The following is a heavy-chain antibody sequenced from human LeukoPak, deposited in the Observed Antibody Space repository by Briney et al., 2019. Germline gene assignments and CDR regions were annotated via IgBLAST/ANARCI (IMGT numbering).Heavy chain of an antibody. CDR3: ARDRAPVGGFLDAFDI. CDR2: ISSSSSYI. Sequence: GGSLRLSCAASGFTFSSYSMNWVRQAPGKGLEWVSSISSSSSYIYSADSVKGRFTISRDNAKNSLYLQMNSLRAEDTAVYYCARDRAPVGGFLDAFDIWGQGTMVTVSS. J-gene: IGHJ3*02. CDR1: GFTFSSYS. D-gene: IGHD3-16*01. V-gene: IGHV3-21*01.